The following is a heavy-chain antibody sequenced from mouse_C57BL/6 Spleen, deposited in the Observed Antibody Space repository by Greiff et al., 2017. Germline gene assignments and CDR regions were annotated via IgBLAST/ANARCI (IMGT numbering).Heavy chain of an antibody. CDR3: ARPVVAPHWYFDV. Sequence: VHLVESGPELVKPGASVKLSCKASGYTFTSYDINWVKQRPGQGLEWIGWIYPRDGSTKYNEKFKGKATLTVDTSSSTAYMELHSLTSEDSAVYFCARPVVAPHWYFDVWGTGTTVTVSS. D-gene: IGHD1-1*01. V-gene: IGHV1-85*01. CDR2: IYPRDGST. J-gene: IGHJ1*03. CDR1: GYTFTSYD.